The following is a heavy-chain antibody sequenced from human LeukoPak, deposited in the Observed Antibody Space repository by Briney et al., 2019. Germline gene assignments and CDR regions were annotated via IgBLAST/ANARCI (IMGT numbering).Heavy chain of an antibody. J-gene: IGHJ4*02. D-gene: IGHD3-10*01. V-gene: IGHV3-48*03. CDR1: GFTFSSFE. CDR3: ARQDYYGSGSCFDY. CDR2: ISSGGSVI. Sequence: GGSLRLSCAVSGFTFSSFEMNWVRQAPGKGLEWVSYISSGGSVIHYVDSVKGRFTISRDNSKNTLYLQMNSLRAEDTAVYYCARQDYYGSGSCFDYWGQGTLVTVSS.